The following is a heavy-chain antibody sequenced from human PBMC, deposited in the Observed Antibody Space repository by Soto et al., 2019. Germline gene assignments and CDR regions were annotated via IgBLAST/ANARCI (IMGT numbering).Heavy chain of an antibody. Sequence: ESGGGLLQPGGSLRLSCAASGFTFSSYEMNWVRQAPGKGLEWVSYISSSGSAIYYADSMKGRFTISRDNAKNSLYLQMNSLRVEDTAVYYCARATSFDFWGQGTLVTVSS. CDR2: ISSSGSAI. V-gene: IGHV3-48*03. D-gene: IGHD2-2*01. CDR1: GFTFSSYE. J-gene: IGHJ4*02. CDR3: ARATSFDF.